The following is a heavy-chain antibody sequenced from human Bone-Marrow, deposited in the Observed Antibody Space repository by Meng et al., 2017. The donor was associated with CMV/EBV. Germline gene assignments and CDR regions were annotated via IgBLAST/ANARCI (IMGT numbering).Heavy chain of an antibody. D-gene: IGHD2-2*01. V-gene: IGHV3-7*01. J-gene: IGHJ5*02. Sequence: ETLSLTCTVSGGSISSSSYYWGWVRQAPGKGLEWVANIKQDGSEKYYVDSVKGRFTISRDNAKNTLYLQMNSLRAEDTAVYYCARDWGCSSTSCYWTRWFDPWGQGTLVTVSS. CDR2: IKQDGSEK. CDR1: GGSISSSSYY. CDR3: ARDWGCSSTSCYWTRWFDP.